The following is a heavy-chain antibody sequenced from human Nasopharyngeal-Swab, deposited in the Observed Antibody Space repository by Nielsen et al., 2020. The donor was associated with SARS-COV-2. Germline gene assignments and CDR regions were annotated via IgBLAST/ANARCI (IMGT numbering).Heavy chain of an antibody. CDR1: GYSFTSYW. D-gene: IGHD3-10*01. CDR3: TRGSVVIREDNWFDP. CDR2: IYPGDSTL. V-gene: IGHV5-51*01. J-gene: IGHJ5*02. Sequence: GESLKISCQGSGYSFTSYWIAWVRQMPGKGLEWMGIIYPGDSTLRYSPSLQGHVTISADRSISTAYLQWSSLRASDTAMYYCTRGSVVIREDNWFDPWGQGTLVTVSS.